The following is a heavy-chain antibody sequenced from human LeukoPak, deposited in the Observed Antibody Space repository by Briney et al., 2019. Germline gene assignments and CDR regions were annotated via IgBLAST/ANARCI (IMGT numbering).Heavy chain of an antibody. Sequence: PGGSLRLSCAASGFTVSSNYMSWVRQAPGKGLEWVSVIYSGGSTYYADSVKGRFTISRDNSKNTLYLQMNSLRAEDTAVYYCAKPPGYCSGGSCYSFHYYYGMDVWGQGTTVTVSS. CDR2: IYSGGST. V-gene: IGHV3-53*01. D-gene: IGHD2-15*01. J-gene: IGHJ6*02. CDR1: GFTVSSNY. CDR3: AKPPGYCSGGSCYSFHYYYGMDV.